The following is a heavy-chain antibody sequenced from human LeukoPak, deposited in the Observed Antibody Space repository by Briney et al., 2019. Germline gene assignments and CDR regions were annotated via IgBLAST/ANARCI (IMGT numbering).Heavy chain of an antibody. D-gene: IGHD2-15*01. CDR2: IDTSDGNT. CDR1: GYTFTTYH. J-gene: IGHJ5*02. CDR3: ATERSGGTWFDP. V-gene: IGHV1-46*01. Sequence: ASVKVSCKASGYTFTTYHMHWVRPAPGQGLEWVGMIDTSDGNTNYAQKFLDRVTMTRDTSTSTVYMELSGLRSYDTAVYYCATERSGGTWFDPWGQGTLVTVSS.